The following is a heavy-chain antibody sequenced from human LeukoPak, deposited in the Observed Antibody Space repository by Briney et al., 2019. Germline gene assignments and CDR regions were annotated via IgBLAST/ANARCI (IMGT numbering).Heavy chain of an antibody. Sequence: ASVKVSCKASGGTFSSYAISWVRQAPGQGLEWMGRIIPIFGTANYAQKFQGRVTITTDESTSTAYMELSSLRSDDTAVYYCARSVVGFGELLLSYFDYWGQGTLVTVSS. J-gene: IGHJ4*02. CDR3: ARSVVGFGELLLSYFDY. CDR2: IIPIFGTA. CDR1: GGTFSSYA. V-gene: IGHV1-69*05. D-gene: IGHD3-10*01.